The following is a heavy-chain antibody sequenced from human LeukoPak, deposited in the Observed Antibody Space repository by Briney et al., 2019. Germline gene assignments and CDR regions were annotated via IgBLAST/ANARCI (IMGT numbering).Heavy chain of an antibody. Sequence: SETLSLTCAVYGGSFSGYYWSWIHQPPEKGLEWIGEINHSGSTDYNPSLKSRVTISIDTSKNQFSLKLSYVTAADTAVYYCARQLRYFDWLVGANNWFDPWGQGTLVTVSS. CDR1: GGSFSGYY. J-gene: IGHJ5*02. D-gene: IGHD3-9*01. CDR3: ARQLRYFDWLVGANNWFDP. CDR2: INHSGST. V-gene: IGHV4-34*01.